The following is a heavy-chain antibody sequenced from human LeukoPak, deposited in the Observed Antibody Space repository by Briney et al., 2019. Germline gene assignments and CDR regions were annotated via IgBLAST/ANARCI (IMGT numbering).Heavy chain of an antibody. CDR1: GGSFSGYY. CDR2: INHSGST. D-gene: IGHD4-17*01. CDR3: ARGPIYGTLRYYFDY. V-gene: IGHV4-34*01. Sequence: PSETLSLTCAVYGGSFSGYYWSWIRQPPGKGLEWIGEINHSGSTNYNPSLKSRVTISVDTSKNQFSLKLSSVAAADTAVYYCARGPIYGTLRYYFDYWGQGTLVTVSS. J-gene: IGHJ4*02.